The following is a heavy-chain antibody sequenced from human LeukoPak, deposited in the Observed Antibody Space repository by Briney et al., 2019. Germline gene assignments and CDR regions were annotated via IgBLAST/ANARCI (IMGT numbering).Heavy chain of an antibody. D-gene: IGHD6-19*01. CDR3: ARAFSSGWYPYSIGGLWFDY. CDR2: IYYTGST. Sequence: KASETLSLTCTVSGGSISSYYWSWIRQPPGKGLEWIGNIYYTGSTNYNPSLKSRVTISVDTSKNQFSLKLSSVTAADTAVYHCARAFSSGWYPYSIGGLWFDYWGQGTLVTVSS. CDR1: GGSISSYY. J-gene: IGHJ4*02. V-gene: IGHV4-59*01.